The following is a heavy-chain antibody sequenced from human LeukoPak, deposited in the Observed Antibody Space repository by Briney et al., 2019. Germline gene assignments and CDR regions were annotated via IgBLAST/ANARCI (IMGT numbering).Heavy chain of an antibody. V-gene: IGHV1-2*04. D-gene: IGHD6-19*01. CDR2: INPNSGGT. CDR3: ARMFAGGWLFDY. Sequence: GSVKVSCKASGYTFTGYYMHWVRQAPGQGLEWIGWINPNSGGTNYAQKFQGWVTMTRDTSISTAYMELSRLRSDDTAVYYCARMFAGGWLFDYWGQGTLVTVSS. J-gene: IGHJ4*02. CDR1: GYTFTGYY.